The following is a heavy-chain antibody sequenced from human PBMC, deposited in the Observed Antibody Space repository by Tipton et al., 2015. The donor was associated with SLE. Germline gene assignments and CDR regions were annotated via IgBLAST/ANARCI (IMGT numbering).Heavy chain of an antibody. CDR2: INHRGGT. D-gene: IGHD6-13*01. J-gene: IGHJ4*02. V-gene: IGHV4-34*01. CDR1: GGFFSGYY. CDR3: ARQYSINNWYYVDS. Sequence: TLSLTCTVYGGFFSGYYWSWIRQPPGQGLEWIAEINHRGGTNYNPSLKSRVTISKDTSKSQFSLRLTSVTAADTAVYYCARQYSINNWYYVDSWGQGTLVTVSS.